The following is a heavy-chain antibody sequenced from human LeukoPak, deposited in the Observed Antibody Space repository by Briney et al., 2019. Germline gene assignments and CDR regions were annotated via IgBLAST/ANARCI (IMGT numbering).Heavy chain of an antibody. Sequence: GGSLRLSCAASGFTFSGSAMHWVRQASGKGLEWVGRIRSKANSYATAHAASVKGRFTISRDDSKNTAYLQMNSLKTEDTAVYYCTRPHTYYYDSSGGDYWGQGTLVTVSS. J-gene: IGHJ4*02. V-gene: IGHV3-73*01. CDR1: GFTFSGSA. CDR3: TRPHTYYYDSSGGDY. CDR2: IRSKANSYAT. D-gene: IGHD3-22*01.